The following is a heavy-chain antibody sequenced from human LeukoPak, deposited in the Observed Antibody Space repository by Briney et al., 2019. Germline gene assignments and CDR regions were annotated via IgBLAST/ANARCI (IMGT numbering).Heavy chain of an antibody. D-gene: IGHD4-17*01. J-gene: IGHJ4*02. CDR3: ARSTTAFDY. CDR2: ISSGSSTI. V-gene: IGHV3-48*04. CDR1: GFTFSTYS. Sequence: GGSLRLSCAASGFTFSTYSMNWVRQVPGMGLEWVSSISSGSSTIYYADSVKGRFTVSRDNAKNSLYLQMNSLRAEDTAVYYCARSTTAFDYWGQGTLVTVSS.